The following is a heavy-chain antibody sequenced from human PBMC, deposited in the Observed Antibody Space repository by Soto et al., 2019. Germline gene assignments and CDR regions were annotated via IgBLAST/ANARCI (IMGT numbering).Heavy chain of an antibody. CDR2: ISSSGSTI. Sequence: GGSLRLSCAASGFTFSDYYMSWIRQAPGKGLEWVSYISSSGSTIYYADSVKGRFTISRDNAKNSLYLQMNSLRAEDTAVYYCASNTPRLLWFGEPYYFDYWGQGTLVTVSS. D-gene: IGHD3-10*01. J-gene: IGHJ4*02. CDR1: GFTFSDYY. V-gene: IGHV3-11*01. CDR3: ASNTPRLLWFGEPYYFDY.